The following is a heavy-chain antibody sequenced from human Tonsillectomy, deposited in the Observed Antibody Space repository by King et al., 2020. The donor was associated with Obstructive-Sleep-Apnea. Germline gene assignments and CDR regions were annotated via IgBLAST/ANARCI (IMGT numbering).Heavy chain of an antibody. V-gene: IGHV3-23*04. Sequence: QLVQSGGGLVQPGGSLRLSCAASGFTFSSYAMSWVRQAPGKGLEWVSAISGSGGSTYYADSVKGRFTISRDNSKNTLYLQMNSLRAEDTAVYYCAKEVSYYDILTGYYHSRLFDYWGQGTLVTVSS. CDR3: AKEVSYYDILTGYYHSRLFDY. D-gene: IGHD3-9*01. CDR2: ISGSGGST. J-gene: IGHJ4*02. CDR1: GFTFSSYA.